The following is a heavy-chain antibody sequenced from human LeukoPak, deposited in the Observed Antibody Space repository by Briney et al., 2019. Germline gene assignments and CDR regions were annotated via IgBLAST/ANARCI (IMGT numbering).Heavy chain of an antibody. CDR2: IIPIFGTA. D-gene: IGHD5-18*01. Sequence: SVKVSCKASGGTFSSYAISWVRQAPGQGLEWMEGIIPIFGTANYAQKFQGRVTITADESTSTAYMELSSLRSEDTAVYYCARRGGYSYGYLDYWGQGTLVTVSS. V-gene: IGHV1-69*01. J-gene: IGHJ4*02. CDR1: GGTFSSYA. CDR3: ARRGGYSYGYLDY.